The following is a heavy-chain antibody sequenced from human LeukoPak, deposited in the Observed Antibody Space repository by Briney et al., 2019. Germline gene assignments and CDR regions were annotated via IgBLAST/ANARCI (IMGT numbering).Heavy chain of an antibody. J-gene: IGHJ4*02. CDR2: MSSAGSAI. Sequence: PGGSLRLSCAASGFTFSSYEMNWVRQAPGKGLEWVSYMSSAGSAIYYADSVKGRFTISRDNSKNTLYLQMNSLRAEDTAVYYCAKDRAYSSKTVDYWGQGTLVTVSS. CDR1: GFTFSSYE. V-gene: IGHV3-48*03. CDR3: AKDRAYSSKTVDY. D-gene: IGHD6-19*01.